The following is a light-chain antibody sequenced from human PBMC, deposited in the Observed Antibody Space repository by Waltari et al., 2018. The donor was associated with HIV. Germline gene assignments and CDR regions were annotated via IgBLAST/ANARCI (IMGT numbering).Light chain of an antibody. CDR3: QVFENSRDQA. CDR2: DDK. V-gene: IGLV3-21*01. CDR1: NIGDHH. J-gene: IGLJ1*01. Sequence: YVLTQPPSVSVAPGKTATITCGGNNIGDHHVHGYQQKSGQAPVLVIYDDKLRPSGIPARISGSNSGGTATLTISGVEVGDEAEYYCQVFENSRDQAFGTGTKVTVL.